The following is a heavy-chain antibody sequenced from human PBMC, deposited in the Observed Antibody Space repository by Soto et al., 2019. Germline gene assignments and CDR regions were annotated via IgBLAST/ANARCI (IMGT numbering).Heavy chain of an antibody. Sequence: SETLSLTCTVSGGSVSSYYWSWIRQSPGKGLEWIGEVYHSGSTNYSPSLKSRVTISVDTSKNQFSLKLSSVTAADTAVYYCARGQGNIIVVVPAASSSFDYWGQGTLVTVSS. CDR1: GGSVSSYY. D-gene: IGHD2-2*01. J-gene: IGHJ4*02. CDR2: VYHSGST. CDR3: ARGQGNIIVVVPAASSSFDY. V-gene: IGHV4-34*01.